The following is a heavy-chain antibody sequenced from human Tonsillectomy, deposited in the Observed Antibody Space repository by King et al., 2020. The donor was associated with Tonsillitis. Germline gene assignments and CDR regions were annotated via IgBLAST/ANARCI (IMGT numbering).Heavy chain of an antibody. V-gene: IGHV1-69*01. J-gene: IGHJ6*03. CDR3: ARDGSGSYFGDYMDV. CDR1: GGTFSSYA. D-gene: IGHD1-26*01. CDR2: IIPIFGTA. Sequence: QLVQSGAEVKKPGSSVKVSCKASGGTFSSYAINWVLQAPGQGLEWRGGIIPIFGTANYAQRFQGRVTITADESTSTAYMDLSSLRSEDTAMFYCARDGSGSYFGDYMDVWGKGTTVTVSS.